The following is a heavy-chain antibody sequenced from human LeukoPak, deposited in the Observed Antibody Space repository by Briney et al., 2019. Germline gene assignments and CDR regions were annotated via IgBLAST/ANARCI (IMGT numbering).Heavy chain of an antibody. CDR3: ARSRGIAVAGLYNWFDP. D-gene: IGHD6-19*01. J-gene: IGHJ5*02. V-gene: IGHV3-7*01. CDR2: IKQDGSEK. Sequence: GGPLRLSCAASGFTCSSYWMSWVRQAPGKGLEWVANIKQDGSEKYYVDSVKGRFTISRDNAKNSLYLQMNSLRAEDTAVYYCARSRGIAVAGLYNWFDPWGQGTLVTVSS. CDR1: GFTCSSYW.